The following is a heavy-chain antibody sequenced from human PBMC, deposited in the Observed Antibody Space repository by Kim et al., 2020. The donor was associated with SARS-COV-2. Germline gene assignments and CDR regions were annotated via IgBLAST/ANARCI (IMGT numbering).Heavy chain of an antibody. CDR1: GFTFSSYG. J-gene: IGHJ4*02. CDR2: INSDGSST. D-gene: IGHD3-22*01. CDR3: ARTRDYYDSSGYYYERGENFDY. Sequence: GGSLRLSCAASGFTFSSYGMHWVRQAPGKGLVCVSRINSDGSSTSYADSVKGRFTISRDNAKNTLYLQMNSLRAEDTAVYYCARTRDYYDSSGYYYERGENFDYWGQGTLVTVSS. V-gene: IGHV3-74*01.